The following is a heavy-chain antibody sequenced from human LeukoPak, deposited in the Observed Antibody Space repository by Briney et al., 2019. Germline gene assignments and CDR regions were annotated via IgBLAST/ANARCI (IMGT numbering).Heavy chain of an antibody. D-gene: IGHD4-23*01. CDR1: GFTFDDYA. J-gene: IGHJ5*01. V-gene: IGHV3-9*01. CDR3: ARTEGTVAYDS. CDR2: ISWNSGSI. Sequence: PGGSLRLSCAASGFTFDDYAMHWVRQAPGKGLEWVSGISWNSGSIGYADSVKGRFTISRDNAKNSLYLQVNSLRAEDTAVYYCARTEGTVAYDSWGQGTLVTVSS.